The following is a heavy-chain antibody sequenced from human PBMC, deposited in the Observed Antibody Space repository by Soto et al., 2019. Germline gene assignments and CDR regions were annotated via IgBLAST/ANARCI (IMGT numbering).Heavy chain of an antibody. D-gene: IGHD3-22*01. Sequence: SETLSLTCTVSGCSVSSGNYYWSWIQQPPGKGLEWIGYFYYTGSTNYNPSLKSRVTISIDASKNQFSLRLSSVTAADTAVYYCARSMHYSDGSNYSPFDYWGQGTLVTVSS. CDR1: GCSVSSGNYY. V-gene: IGHV4-61*01. J-gene: IGHJ4*02. CDR3: ARSMHYSDGSNYSPFDY. CDR2: FYYTGST.